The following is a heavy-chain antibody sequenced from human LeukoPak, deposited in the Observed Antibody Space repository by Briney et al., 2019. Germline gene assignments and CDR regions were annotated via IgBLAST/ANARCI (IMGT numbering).Heavy chain of an antibody. CDR2: IYNSRST. Sequence: PSETLSLTCTVSGGSISSYYWTWIRQPPGKGLEWIGYIYNSRSTNYNPSVRSRVTMSVDTSKNQFSLTLNSVTAADTAVYYCARRNILTEGEAFDIWGQGTMVTVSS. V-gene: IGHV4-59*08. J-gene: IGHJ3*02. CDR1: GGSISSYY. D-gene: IGHD3-9*01. CDR3: ARRNILTEGEAFDI.